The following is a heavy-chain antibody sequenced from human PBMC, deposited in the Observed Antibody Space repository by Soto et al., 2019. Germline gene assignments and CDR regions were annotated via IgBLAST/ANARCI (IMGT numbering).Heavy chain of an antibody. V-gene: IGHV5-10-1*01. J-gene: IGHJ6*02. D-gene: IGHD6-6*01. CDR3: ASKYSSSSGYYYYGMDV. CDR2: IDPSDSYT. CDR1: GYIFTSYG. Sequence: GASLKISGKGSGYIFTSYGISWVRQMPGKGLEWMGRIDPSDSYTNYSPSFQGHVTISADKSISTAYLQWSSLKASDTAMYYCASKYSSSSGYYYYGMDVWGQGTTVTVSS.